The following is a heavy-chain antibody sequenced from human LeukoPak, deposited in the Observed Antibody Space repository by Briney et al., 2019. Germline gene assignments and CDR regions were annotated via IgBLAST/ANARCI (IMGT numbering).Heavy chain of an antibody. J-gene: IGHJ6*03. Sequence: GGSLRLSCAASGFTFSSYWMSWVRQAPGKGLEWVANIKQDGSEKYYVDSVKGRFTISRDNAKNSLYLQMNSLRAEDTAVYYCARVSYSSSLGYYYYYMDVWGKGTTVTVSS. CDR3: ARVSYSSSLGYYYYYMDV. V-gene: IGHV3-7*01. CDR1: GFTFSSYW. D-gene: IGHD6-6*01. CDR2: IKQDGSEK.